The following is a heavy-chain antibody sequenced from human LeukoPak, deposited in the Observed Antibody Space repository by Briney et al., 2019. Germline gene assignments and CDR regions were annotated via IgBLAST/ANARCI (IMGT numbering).Heavy chain of an antibody. CDR3: ARSGEAGTFDY. CDR1: GFTFSSYA. Sequence: GRSLRLSCAASGFTFSSYAMHWVRQAPGKGLEWVAVISYDGSNKYYADSVKGRFTISRDNSKNTLYLQMNSLRAEDTAVYYCARSGEAGTFDYWGQGTLVTVSS. CDR2: ISYDGSNK. J-gene: IGHJ4*02. D-gene: IGHD6-13*01. V-gene: IGHV3-30-3*01.